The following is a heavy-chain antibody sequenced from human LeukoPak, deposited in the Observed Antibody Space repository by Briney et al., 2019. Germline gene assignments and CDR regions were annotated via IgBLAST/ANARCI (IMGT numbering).Heavy chain of an antibody. CDR2: ISAYNGNT. Sequence: ASVKVSCKASGYTFTSYGISWVRQAPGQGLEWMGWISAYNGNTNYAQKLQGRVTMTTDTSTSTAYMELRSLRSDDTAVYYCARVGHSSSWYWASSASESYFDYWGQGTLVTVSS. CDR3: ARVGHSSSWYWASSASESYFDY. D-gene: IGHD6-13*01. CDR1: GYTFTSYG. J-gene: IGHJ4*02. V-gene: IGHV1-18*01.